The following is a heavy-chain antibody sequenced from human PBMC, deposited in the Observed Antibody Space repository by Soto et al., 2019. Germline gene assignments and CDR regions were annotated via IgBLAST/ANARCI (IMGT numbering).Heavy chain of an antibody. D-gene: IGHD3-22*01. J-gene: IGHJ4*02. Sequence: GASVKVSCKASGYAFTSYYMHWVRQAPGQGLEWMGIINPSGGSTSYAQKFQGRVTMTRDTSTSTVYMELSSLRSEDTAVYYCARGPVYYDSSWYSDYWGQGTLVTVSS. CDR2: INPSGGST. CDR1: GYAFTSYY. CDR3: ARGPVYYDSSWYSDY. V-gene: IGHV1-46*01.